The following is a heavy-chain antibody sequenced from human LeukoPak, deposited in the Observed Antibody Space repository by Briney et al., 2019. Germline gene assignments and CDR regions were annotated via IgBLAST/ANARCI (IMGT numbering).Heavy chain of an antibody. CDR3: TTYDYVWGSYRFSLGFDY. CDR1: GFTFSNAW. CDR2: IKSKTDGGTT. D-gene: IGHD3-16*02. J-gene: IGHJ4*02. V-gene: IGHV3-15*01. Sequence: KSGGSLRLSCAASGFTFSNAWMSWVRQAPGKGLEWVGRIKSKTDGGTTDYAAPVKGRFTISRDDSKNTLYLQMNSLKTEDTAVYYCTTYDYVWGSYRFSLGFDYWGQGTLVTVSS.